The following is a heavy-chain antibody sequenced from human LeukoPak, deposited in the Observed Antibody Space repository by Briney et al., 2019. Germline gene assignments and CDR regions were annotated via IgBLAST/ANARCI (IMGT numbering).Heavy chain of an antibody. Sequence: PGGSLRLSCAASGFTFDDYAMHWVRQAPGKGLEWVAVIWYDGSNKYYADSVKGRFTISRDNSKNTLYLQMNSLRAEDTAVYYCARGSGWYVDYWGQGTLVTVSS. CDR3: ARGSGWYVDY. D-gene: IGHD6-19*01. J-gene: IGHJ4*02. CDR2: IWYDGSNK. V-gene: IGHV3-33*08. CDR1: GFTFDDYA.